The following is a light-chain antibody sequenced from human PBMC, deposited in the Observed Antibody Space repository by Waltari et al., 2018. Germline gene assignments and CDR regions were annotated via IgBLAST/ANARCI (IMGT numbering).Light chain of an antibody. J-gene: IGLJ3*02. CDR1: ALPIQS. Sequence: SFELTQPPSVSVSPGQTARTTCSGDALPIQSAYWYQQKSGQAPVVIIYKDTEKPYAIPERFSVSTSGTIYTLTISVVQAEDEAEYYCQSADSSSKFRVFGGGTRLTVL. CDR3: QSADSSSKFRV. CDR2: KDT. V-gene: IGLV3-25*03.